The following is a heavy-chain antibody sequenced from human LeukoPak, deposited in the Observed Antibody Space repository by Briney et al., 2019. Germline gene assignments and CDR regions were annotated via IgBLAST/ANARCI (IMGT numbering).Heavy chain of an antibody. Sequence: SVKVSCKASGGTFSSYAISWVRQAPGQGLEWMGGIIPIFGTANYAQKFQGRVTITADESTSTAYMELRSLRSDDTAVYYCARVPPYSSGWYLGREHFDYWGQGTLVTVSS. J-gene: IGHJ4*02. CDR2: IIPIFGTA. D-gene: IGHD6-19*01. CDR3: ARVPPYSSGWYLGREHFDY. V-gene: IGHV1-69*01. CDR1: GGTFSSYA.